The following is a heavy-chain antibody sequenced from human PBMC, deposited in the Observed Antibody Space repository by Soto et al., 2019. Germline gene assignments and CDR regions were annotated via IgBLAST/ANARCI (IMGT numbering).Heavy chain of an antibody. CDR1: GFTFSSYG. V-gene: IGHV3-30*18. D-gene: IGHD3-10*01. J-gene: IGHJ4*02. Sequence: QVQLVESGGGVVQPGRSLRLSCAASGFTFSSYGMHWVRQAPGKGLEWVAVISYDGSNKYYADSEKGRFTISRDNSKNTLYLQMNSLRAEDTAVYYCAKVYFGSFDYWGQGTLVTVSS. CDR2: ISYDGSNK. CDR3: AKVYFGSFDY.